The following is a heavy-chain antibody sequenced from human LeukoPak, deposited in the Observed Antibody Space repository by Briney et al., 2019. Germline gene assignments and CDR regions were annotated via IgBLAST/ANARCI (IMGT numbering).Heavy chain of an antibody. V-gene: IGHV3-33*01. Sequence: PGRSLRLSCAASGFTFSSYGMHWVRQAPGKGLEWVAVIWYDRSNKYYADSVKGRFTISRDNSKNTLYLQMNSLRAEDTAVYYCARVGYDYELDYWGQGTLVTVSS. D-gene: IGHD5-12*01. CDR1: GFTFSSYG. CDR2: IWYDRSNK. CDR3: ARVGYDYELDY. J-gene: IGHJ4*02.